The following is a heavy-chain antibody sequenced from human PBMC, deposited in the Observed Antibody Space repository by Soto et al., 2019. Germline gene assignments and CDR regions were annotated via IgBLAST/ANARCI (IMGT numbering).Heavy chain of an antibody. V-gene: IGHV3-66*01. Sequence: EVQLVESGGGLVQPGGSLRLSCAASGFTVSSNYMSWVRQAPGKGLEWVSVIYSGGSTYYADSVKGRFTISRDNSKNTLYLQMNSLRAEDTAVYYCARDIRYYDILTGYQGYYYYYYMDVWGKETTVTVSS. CDR2: IYSGGST. CDR1: GFTVSSNY. CDR3: ARDIRYYDILTGYQGYYYYYYMDV. J-gene: IGHJ6*03. D-gene: IGHD3-9*01.